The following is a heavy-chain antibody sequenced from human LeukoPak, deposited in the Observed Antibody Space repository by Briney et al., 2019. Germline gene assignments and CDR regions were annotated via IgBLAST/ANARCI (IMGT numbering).Heavy chain of an antibody. D-gene: IGHD3-3*01. CDR2: IKQDGSEK. CDR3: ARCHPDYDFWSGPPGQNDY. CDR1: GFTFSSYW. V-gene: IGHV3-7*01. J-gene: IGHJ4*02. Sequence: GGSLRLSCAASGFTFSSYWMSWVRQAPGKGLEWVANIKQDGSEKYYVDSVKGRFTISRDNAKNSLYLQMNSLRVEDTAVYYCARCHPDYDFWSGPPGQNDYWGQGTLVTVSS.